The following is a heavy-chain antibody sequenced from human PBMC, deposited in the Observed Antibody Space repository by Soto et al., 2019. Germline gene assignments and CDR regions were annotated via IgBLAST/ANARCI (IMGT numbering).Heavy chain of an antibody. V-gene: IGHV3-33*01. D-gene: IGHD1-26*01. CDR2: IWYDGSNK. Sequence: QVQLVESGGGVFQPGRSLRLSCAASGFTFSSYGMHWVRQAPGKGLEWEAVIWYDGSNKYYAYSVKGRLTISRDNSKNTLYLRMNRLKAEDTAVYYCARDVGGSYSFYYYGMDGWGQGTTDTVSS. J-gene: IGHJ6*02. CDR1: GFTFSSYG. CDR3: ARDVGGSYSFYYYGMDG.